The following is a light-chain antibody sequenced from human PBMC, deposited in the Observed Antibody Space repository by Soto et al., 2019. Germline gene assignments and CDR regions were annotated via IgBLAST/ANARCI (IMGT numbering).Light chain of an antibody. CDR1: QGISNY. CDR2: AAS. CDR3: LQSNNYPPT. Sequence: DIQMTQSPSSLSASVGDRVTITCRASQGISNYLAWFQQRPGKAPKSLIYAASSLQSGVPSKFGGSRSRASLTHPISSPQPEDFAQYSCLQSNNYPPTVGQGTRLDIK. V-gene: IGKV1-16*02. J-gene: IGKJ5*01.